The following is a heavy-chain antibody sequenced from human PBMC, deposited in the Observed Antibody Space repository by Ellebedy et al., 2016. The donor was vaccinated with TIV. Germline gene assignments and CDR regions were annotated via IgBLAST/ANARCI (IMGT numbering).Heavy chain of an antibody. D-gene: IGHD6-19*01. CDR1: GGSISSSSYY. CDR3: ARSSSGWSYYHYYGMDV. Sequence: SETLSLTCTVSGGSISSSSYYWGWIRQPPGKGLEWIGSIYYSGSTYYNPSLKSRVTISVDTSKNQFSLKLSSVTAADTAVYYCARSSSGWSYYHYYGMDVWGQGTTVTVSS. J-gene: IGHJ6*02. CDR2: IYYSGST. V-gene: IGHV4-39*07.